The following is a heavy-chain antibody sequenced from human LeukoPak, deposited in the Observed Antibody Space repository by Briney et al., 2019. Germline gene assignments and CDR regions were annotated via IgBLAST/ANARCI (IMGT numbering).Heavy chain of an antibody. D-gene: IGHD6-19*01. CDR2: IYSGGST. CDR3: ARDSGSGWYHGY. CDR1: GFTVSSNY. V-gene: IGHV3-53*01. Sequence: GGSLRLSCAASGFTVSSNYMSWVRQAPGKGLEWVSVIYSGGSTYYADSVKGRFTISRDNSKDTLYLQMNSLRAEDTAVYYCARDSGSGWYHGYWGQGTLVTVSS. J-gene: IGHJ4*02.